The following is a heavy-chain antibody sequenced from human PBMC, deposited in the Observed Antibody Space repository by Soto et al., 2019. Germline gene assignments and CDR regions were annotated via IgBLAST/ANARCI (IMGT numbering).Heavy chain of an antibody. J-gene: IGHJ6*02. CDR3: ARDLTYYPSGQHSPRKDGMDV. CDR2: IYYSGST. Sequence: PSETLSLTCTVSGDSVSRCSYFWSWIRQPPGRGLEWIGYIYYSGSTNYNPSLKSRVTISVDTSKNQFSLKLSSVTAADTAVYYCARDLTYYPSGQHSPRKDGMDVWGQGTTVTVSS. D-gene: IGHD3-10*01. V-gene: IGHV4-61*01. CDR1: GDSVSRCSYF.